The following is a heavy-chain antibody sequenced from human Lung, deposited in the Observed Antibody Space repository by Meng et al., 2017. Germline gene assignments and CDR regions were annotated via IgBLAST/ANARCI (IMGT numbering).Heavy chain of an antibody. V-gene: IGHV4-30-4*01. Sequence: QVQLPASGPGLGQPFQPLSLTCTVSGGPSSSSNYDWSWIRQPPGKGLEWSGHIYNSGSTYYNPSLKSRITISVDTSKNQFSLKLSSVTAADTAAYYCARGQKGYFDLWGRGTLVTVSS. CDR3: ARGQKGYFDL. CDR2: IYNSGST. J-gene: IGHJ2*01. CDR1: GGPSSSSNYD.